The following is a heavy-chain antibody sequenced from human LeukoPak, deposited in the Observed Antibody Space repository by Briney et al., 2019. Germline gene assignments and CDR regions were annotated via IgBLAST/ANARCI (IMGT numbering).Heavy chain of an antibody. CDR2: INHSGST. CDR3: TRDFVNNNKTTARLYYGMDV. Sequence: SETLSLTCAVYGGFFSGYYWSWIRQPPGKGLEWIGEINHSGSTNYNPSLKSRVTISRDTSKNQLSLKLSSMTAADTAIYYCTRDFVNNNKTTARLYYGMDVWGQGTTVTVSS. J-gene: IGHJ6*02. D-gene: IGHD4-11*01. V-gene: IGHV4-34*01. CDR1: GGFFSGYY.